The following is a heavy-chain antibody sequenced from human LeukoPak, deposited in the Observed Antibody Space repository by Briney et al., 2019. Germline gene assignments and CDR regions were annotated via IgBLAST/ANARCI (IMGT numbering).Heavy chain of an antibody. V-gene: IGHV3-48*03. CDR3: AREREAAAEYFDY. J-gene: IGHJ4*02. Sequence: GGSLRLSCAASGFTFSSYEMNWVRQAPGKVLEWVSYISSSGSTIYYADSVKGRFTISRDNAKNSLYLQMNSLRAEDTALYYCAREREAAAEYFDYWGQGTLVTVSS. CDR2: ISSSGSTI. CDR1: GFTFSSYE. D-gene: IGHD6-13*01.